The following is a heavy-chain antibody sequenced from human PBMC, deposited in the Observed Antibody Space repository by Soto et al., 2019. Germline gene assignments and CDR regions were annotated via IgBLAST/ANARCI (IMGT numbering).Heavy chain of an antibody. J-gene: IGHJ6*02. D-gene: IGHD3-22*01. Sequence: ASVKVSCKASGGTFSSYAISWVRQAPGQGLEWMGGIIPIFGTANYAQKFQGRVTITADKSTSTAYMELSSLRSEDTAVYYCASYYYDSSGYYRQGYYYYGMDVWGQGTTVTVSS. CDR2: IIPIFGTA. CDR1: GGTFSSYA. CDR3: ASYYYDSSGYYRQGYYYYGMDV. V-gene: IGHV1-69*06.